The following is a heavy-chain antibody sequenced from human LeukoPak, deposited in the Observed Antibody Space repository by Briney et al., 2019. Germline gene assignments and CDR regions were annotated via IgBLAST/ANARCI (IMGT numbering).Heavy chain of an antibody. CDR1: GFTFSSYA. CDR2: ISGGST. J-gene: IGHJ4*02. CDR3: ARGGYFDSSGRHIDY. V-gene: IGHV3-23*01. D-gene: IGHD3-22*01. Sequence: GGSLRLSCAASGFTFSSYAMSWVRQAPGKRLEWVSAISGGSTYYADSVKGRFTISRDNSKNTLFLQMNSLRAEDTAVYYCARGGYFDSSGRHIDYWGQGTLVTVSS.